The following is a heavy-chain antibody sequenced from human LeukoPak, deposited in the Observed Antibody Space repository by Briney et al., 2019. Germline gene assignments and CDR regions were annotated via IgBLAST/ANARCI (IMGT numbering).Heavy chain of an antibody. D-gene: IGHD3-22*01. Sequence: GGSLRLSCAASGFTFSDYYMSWIRQAPGKGLEWVSYISNRGDTIYYADSVKGRFTISRDNAKNALHLQMNSLRAEDTAMYYCARPTYYYDSRGPQEYWGQGTLVTVSS. CDR1: GFTFSDYY. J-gene: IGHJ4*02. CDR2: ISNRGDTI. V-gene: IGHV3-11*01. CDR3: ARPTYYYDSRGPQEY.